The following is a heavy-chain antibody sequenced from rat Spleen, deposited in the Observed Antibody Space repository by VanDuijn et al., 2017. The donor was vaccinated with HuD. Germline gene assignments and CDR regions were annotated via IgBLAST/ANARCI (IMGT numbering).Heavy chain of an antibody. V-gene: IGHV5-25*01. J-gene: IGHJ1*01. CDR3: AREDYYNGNWYFDF. CDR1: GFTFSNYY. D-gene: IGHD1-1*01. CDR2: INTGGGNT. Sequence: EVQLVESDGGLVQPGRSLKLSCAASGFTFSNYYMAWVRQAPTKGLEWVASINTGGGNTYYRGSVKGRFTISRDNARGSLYLQMNSLKSEDTATYYCAREDYYNGNWYFDFWGPGTMVTVSS.